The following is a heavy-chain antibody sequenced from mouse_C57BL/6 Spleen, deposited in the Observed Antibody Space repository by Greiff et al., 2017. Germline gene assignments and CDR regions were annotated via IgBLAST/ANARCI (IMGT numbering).Heavy chain of an antibody. D-gene: IGHD4-1*01. CDR1: GYSITSGYY. V-gene: IGHV3-6*01. Sequence: QLQESGPGLVKPSQSLSLTCSVTGYSITSGYYWNWIRQFPGNKLEWMGYISYDGSNNYNPSLKNRISITRDTSKNQFFLKLNSVTTEDTATYYCARGELGPWYFDVWGTGTTVTVSS. J-gene: IGHJ1*03. CDR2: ISYDGSN. CDR3: ARGELGPWYFDV.